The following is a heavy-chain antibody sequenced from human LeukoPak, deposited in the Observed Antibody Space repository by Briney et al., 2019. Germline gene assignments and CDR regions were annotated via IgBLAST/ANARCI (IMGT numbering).Heavy chain of an antibody. J-gene: IGHJ4*02. Sequence: SETLSLTCAVYGGAFSGYYWSWIRQPPGKGLEWIGEINHSGSTNYNPYIKSRVTISVDTSKNQFSLKLRSVTAADTAVYYCARLPTVTDFDYWGQGTLVTVSS. D-gene: IGHD4-17*01. CDR3: ARLPTVTDFDY. CDR2: INHSGST. V-gene: IGHV4-34*01. CDR1: GGAFSGYY.